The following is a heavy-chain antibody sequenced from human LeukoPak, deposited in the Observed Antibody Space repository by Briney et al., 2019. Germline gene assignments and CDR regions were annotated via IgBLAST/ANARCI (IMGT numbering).Heavy chain of an antibody. J-gene: IGHJ3*02. CDR1: GFTFSTYW. V-gene: IGHV3-7*03. Sequence: PGGSLRLSCAASGFTFSTYWMTWVRQAPGKGLEWVANIKQDGGEKFYVDSVKGRFTISRDNAKNSLYLQMNSLRAEDTAVYYCAKDLSTAMVRGAFDIWGQGTMVTVSS. CDR3: AKDLSTAMVRGAFDI. CDR2: IKQDGGEK. D-gene: IGHD5-18*01.